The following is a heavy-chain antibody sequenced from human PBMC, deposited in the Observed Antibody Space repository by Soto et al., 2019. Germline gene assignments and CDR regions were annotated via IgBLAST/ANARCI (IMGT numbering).Heavy chain of an antibody. CDR1: GGSISDGYY. CDR3: ARRDRSGYSYWLDT. J-gene: IGHJ5*02. CDR2: ISDSGST. D-gene: IGHD3-22*01. V-gene: IGHV4-31*03. Sequence: TLSLTCTVSGGSISDGYYWSWIRQRPGKGLEWIGSISDSGSTSYNPSLKSRLTISVDTSKNQFSLNLSSVTAADTAVYYCARRDRSGYSYWLDTWGQGTLVTVSS.